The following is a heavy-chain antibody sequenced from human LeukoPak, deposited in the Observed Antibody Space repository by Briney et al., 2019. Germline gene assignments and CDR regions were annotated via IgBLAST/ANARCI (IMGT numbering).Heavy chain of an antibody. J-gene: IGHJ3*01. CDR2: INPKSDGT. D-gene: IGHD1-1*01. V-gene: IGHV1-2*02. CDR3: ARDPPGTTAFDL. Sequence: ASVKVSCKASGYIFTDYYMHWVRQAPRQGPEWMGWINPKSDGTKYAQNFQGRVTMTWDTPISTAYMEVSRLTSDDTAMFYCARDPPGTTAFDLWGQGTMVTVSS. CDR1: GYIFTDYY.